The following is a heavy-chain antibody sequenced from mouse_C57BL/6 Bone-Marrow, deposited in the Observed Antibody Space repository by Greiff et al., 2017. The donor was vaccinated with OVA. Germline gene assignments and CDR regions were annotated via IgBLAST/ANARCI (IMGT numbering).Heavy chain of an antibody. D-gene: IGHD1-1*01. CDR2: INPSSGYT. CDR1: GYTFTSYT. V-gene: IGHV1-4*01. CDR3: TTRVITTVVATDY. Sequence: QVQLQQSGAELARPGASVKMSCKASGYTFTSYTMHWVKQRPGQGLEWIGYINPSSGYTKYNQKFKDKATLTADKSSNTAYLQLSSLTSEDTAVYYCTTRVITTVVATDYWGQGTTLTVSS. J-gene: IGHJ2*01.